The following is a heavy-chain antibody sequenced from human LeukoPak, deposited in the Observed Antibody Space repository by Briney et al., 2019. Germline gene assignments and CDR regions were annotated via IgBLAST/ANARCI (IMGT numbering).Heavy chain of an antibody. CDR2: IKQDGSEK. J-gene: IGHJ4*02. Sequence: GGSLRLSCVASGFPFSSYRMTWVRQAPGKGLEWVANIKQDGSEKQYVDSVKGRFAISRDNAKKSLYLQINTLRAEDTAVYYCVRGPHIAATSYWGQGTLVTVSS. V-gene: IGHV3-7*03. CDR1: GFPFSSYR. D-gene: IGHD6-25*01. CDR3: VRGPHIAATSY.